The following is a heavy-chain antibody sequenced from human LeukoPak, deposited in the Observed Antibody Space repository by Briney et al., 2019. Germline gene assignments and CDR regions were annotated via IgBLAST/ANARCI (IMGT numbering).Heavy chain of an antibody. CDR3: AKGLSMVATTGFDY. J-gene: IGHJ4*02. V-gene: IGHV3-30*18. D-gene: IGHD5-12*01. CDR2: ISYDGSNK. Sequence: GGSLRLSCAASGFTFSNYAMHWVRQAPGKGLEWVALISYDGSNKYYADSVKGRFTISRDNSKNTLYLQMNSLRAEDTAVYYCAKGLSMVATTGFDYWGQGTLDTVSS. CDR1: GFTFSNYA.